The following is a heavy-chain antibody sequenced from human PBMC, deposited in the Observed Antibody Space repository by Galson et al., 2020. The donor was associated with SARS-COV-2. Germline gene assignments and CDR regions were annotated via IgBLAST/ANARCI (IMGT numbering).Heavy chain of an antibody. CDR2: IDWDDDE. D-gene: IGHD6-19*01. CDR3: ARIDSSGCRGNY. Sequence: ESGPTLVKPTQTLTLTCTFSGFSLRASGMCVNWIRQPPGKALEWLARIDWDDDEYYNTSPKARLTISKDTSKNQVVLTMTNMDPVDTATYYCARIDSSGCRGNYWGQGTLVTVSS. CDR1: GFSLRASGMC. J-gene: IGHJ4*02. V-gene: IGHV2-70*11.